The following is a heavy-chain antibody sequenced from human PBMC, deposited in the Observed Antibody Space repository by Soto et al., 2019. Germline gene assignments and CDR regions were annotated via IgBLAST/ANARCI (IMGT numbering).Heavy chain of an antibody. V-gene: IGHV4-59*08. D-gene: IGHD3-9*01. CDR2: IYYSGST. Sequence: PSETLSLTCTVSGGSISSYYWSWIRQPPGKGLEWIGYIYYSGSTNYNPSLKSRVTISVDTSKNQFSLKLSSVTAADTAVYYCARRNLYYDILTGYYINCFHPWGQATLVTVS. J-gene: IGHJ5*02. CDR3: ARRNLYYDILTGYYINCFHP. CDR1: GGSISSYY.